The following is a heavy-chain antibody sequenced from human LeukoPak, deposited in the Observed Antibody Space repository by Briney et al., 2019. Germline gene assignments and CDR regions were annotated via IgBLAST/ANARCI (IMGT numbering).Heavy chain of an antibody. CDR1: AFNFNNYN. J-gene: IGHJ4*02. CDR3: AGLPYCSGGSCYSDY. CDR2: ISSSGRTI. V-gene: IGHV3-48*04. D-gene: IGHD2-15*01. Sequence: PGGSLRLSCAASAFNFNNYNMNWVRQAPGKGLEWVSYISSSGRTIYYADSVKGRFTISRDNAKNSLYLQMDSLRAEDTAIYYCAGLPYCSGGSCYSDYWGQGTLVTVSS.